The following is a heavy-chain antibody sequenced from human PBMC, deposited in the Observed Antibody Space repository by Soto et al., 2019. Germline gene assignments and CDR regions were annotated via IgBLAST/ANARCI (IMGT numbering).Heavy chain of an antibody. Sequence: GGSLRLSCAASGFTFGQFVMTWVRQAPGKGLEWVSTITGSSGSTTYTENVKGRITISRDNSKNSQYLQMNNLRADDTAIYYCAKADTGWFAPWGRGTLVTVSS. CDR2: ITGSSGST. D-gene: IGHD3-10*01. V-gene: IGHV3-23*01. CDR3: AKADTGWFAP. CDR1: GFTFGQFV. J-gene: IGHJ5*02.